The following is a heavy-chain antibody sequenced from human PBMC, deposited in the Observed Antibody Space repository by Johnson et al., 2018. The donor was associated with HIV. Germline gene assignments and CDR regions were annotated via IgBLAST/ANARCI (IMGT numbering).Heavy chain of an antibody. V-gene: IGHV3-20*04. CDR1: GLTFDDYG. Sequence: MLLVESGGGVVRPGGSLRLPCAASGLTFDDYGMSWVRQGPGKGLEWVSGVNWNGGSTGYADSVKGRFTISRDNAKNSLYLQMNSLRAEDTALYYCARDRYSSSSVAFDIWGQGTMVTVSS. CDR3: ARDRYSSSSVAFDI. J-gene: IGHJ3*02. D-gene: IGHD6-6*01. CDR2: VNWNGGST.